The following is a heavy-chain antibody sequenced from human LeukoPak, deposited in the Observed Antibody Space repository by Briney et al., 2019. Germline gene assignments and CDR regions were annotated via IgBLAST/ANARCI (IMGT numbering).Heavy chain of an antibody. CDR3: ARVQEYSSGWSLNRDYYYYMTS. J-gene: IGHJ6*03. CDR1: GGTFSSYA. CDR2: ISAYNGNT. Sequence: SSVKVSCKASGGTFSSYAISRVRQAPGQGLEWMGWISAYNGNTNYAQKLQGRVTMTTDTSTSTAYMELRSLRSDDTAVYYCARVQEYSSGWSLNRDYYYYMTSGAKGPRSPSP. V-gene: IGHV1-18*01. D-gene: IGHD6-19*01.